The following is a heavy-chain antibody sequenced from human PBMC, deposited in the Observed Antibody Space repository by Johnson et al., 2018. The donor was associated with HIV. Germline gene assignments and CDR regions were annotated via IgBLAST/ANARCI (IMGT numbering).Heavy chain of an antibody. J-gene: IGHJ3*02. V-gene: IGHV3-74*01. Sequence: VQLVESGGGLVQPGGSLRLSCAASGFSFSSHWMVWVRQAPGKGLVCVSRISRDGSSTNYADSVKGRFTISRDNAKNTLYLQMNSLRAEDTAVYYCAREIIFRGAFDIWGQGTMVTVSS. CDR2: ISRDGSST. CDR3: AREIIFRGAFDI. D-gene: IGHD3-10*01. CDR1: GFSFSSHW.